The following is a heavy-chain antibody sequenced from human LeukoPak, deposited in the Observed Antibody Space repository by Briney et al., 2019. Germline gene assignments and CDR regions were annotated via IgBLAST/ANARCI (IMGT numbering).Heavy chain of an antibody. Sequence: GGSLRLSCAASGFTFSSYAMSWVRQAPGKGLEWVSAISGSGGSTYYADSVKGRFTISRGNSKNTLYLQMNSLRAEDTAVYYCAKAVVVITTTPLDYWGQGTLVTVSS. CDR2: ISGSGGST. V-gene: IGHV3-23*01. CDR1: GFTFSSYA. D-gene: IGHD3-22*01. CDR3: AKAVVVITTTPLDY. J-gene: IGHJ4*02.